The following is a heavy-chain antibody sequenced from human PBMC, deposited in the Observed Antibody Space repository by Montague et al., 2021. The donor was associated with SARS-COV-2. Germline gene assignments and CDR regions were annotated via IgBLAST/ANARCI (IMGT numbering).Heavy chain of an antibody. CDR1: GGSFSDYY. CDR2: INHSGST. D-gene: IGHD5-18*01. J-gene: IGHJ4*02. Sequence: SETLSLTCAVYGGSFSDYYWSWIRQPPGKGLEWIGEINHSGSTNYNPSLRSRVTISVDTSKNQFSLKLSAVTAADTAVYYCGRHGGHSYAHFAYWGQGTLVIVSS. V-gene: IGHV4-34*01. CDR3: GRHGGHSYAHFAY.